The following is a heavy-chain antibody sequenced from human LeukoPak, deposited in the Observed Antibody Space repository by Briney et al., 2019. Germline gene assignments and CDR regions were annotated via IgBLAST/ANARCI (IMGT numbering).Heavy chain of an antibody. CDR2: IYTGGGR. Sequence: GGSLRLSCAASGFTFSSYAMSWVRQAPGKELEWVSVIYTGGGRYYADSVRGRFTISRDTSKNMVFLQMNSLRVEDTAVYYCARGIDYWGRGTLVTVSS. J-gene: IGHJ4*02. V-gene: IGHV3-53*01. CDR1: GFTFSSYA. CDR3: ARGIDY.